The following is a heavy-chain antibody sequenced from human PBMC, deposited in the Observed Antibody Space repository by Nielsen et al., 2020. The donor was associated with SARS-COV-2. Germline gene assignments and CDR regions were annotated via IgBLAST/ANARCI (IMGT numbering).Heavy chain of an antibody. J-gene: IGHJ6*02. V-gene: IGHV3-33*01. CDR2: IWYDGSNK. CDR1: GFTFSSYG. D-gene: IGHD6-19*01. Sequence: GESLKISCAASGFTFSSYGMHWVRQAPGKGLEWVAVIWYDGSNKYYADSVKGRFTISRDNSKNTLYLQMNSLRAEDTAVYYCARVRIAVAGVIWVWGQGTTVTVSS. CDR3: ARVRIAVAGVIWV.